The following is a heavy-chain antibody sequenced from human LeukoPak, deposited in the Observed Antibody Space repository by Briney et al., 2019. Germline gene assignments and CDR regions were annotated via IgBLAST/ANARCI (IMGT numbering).Heavy chain of an antibody. J-gene: IGHJ5*02. CDR2: IYTSGST. CDR3: ARLQNWFDP. CDR1: GGSISSYY. Sequence: PSETLSLTCTVSGGSISSYYWSWIRQPPGKGLEWIGYIYTSGSTNYNPSLKSRVTISVDTSKDQFSLKLSSVTAADTAVYYCARLQNWFDPWGQGTLVTVSS. V-gene: IGHV4-4*09.